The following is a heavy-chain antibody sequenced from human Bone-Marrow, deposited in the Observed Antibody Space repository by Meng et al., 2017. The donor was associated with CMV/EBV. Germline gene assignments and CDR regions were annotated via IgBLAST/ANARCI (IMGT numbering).Heavy chain of an antibody. CDR3: AREDIVVVPAAEPYYYYYGIDV. V-gene: IGHV1-69*05. CDR1: GGTFSSYA. J-gene: IGHJ6*02. D-gene: IGHD2-2*01. CDR2: IIPIFGTA. Sequence: SVKVSCKASGGTFSSYAISWVRQAPGQGLEWMGGIIPIFGTANYAQKFQGRVTITTDESTSTAYMELSSLRSEDTAVYYCAREDIVVVPAAEPYYYYYGIDVWGQGTTVTVSS.